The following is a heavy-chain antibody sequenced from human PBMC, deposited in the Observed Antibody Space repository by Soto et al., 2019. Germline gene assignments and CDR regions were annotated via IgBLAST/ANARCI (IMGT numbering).Heavy chain of an antibody. CDR3: AKGGSTRGPRFMYFDY. CDR1: GFTFSAYA. CDR2: INPDGTST. J-gene: IGHJ4*02. D-gene: IGHD1-1*01. V-gene: IGHV3-23*01. Sequence: GGSLRLSCAASGFTFSAYAIMWVRQPPGKGLQWVSAINPDGTSTYYADSVKGRCTISRDNSRDTVYLQMNSLRADDTAVYYCAKGGSTRGPRFMYFDYWGQGTQVTVSS.